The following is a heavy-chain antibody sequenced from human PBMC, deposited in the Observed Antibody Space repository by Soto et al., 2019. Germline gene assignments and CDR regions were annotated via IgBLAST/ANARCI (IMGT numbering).Heavy chain of an antibody. J-gene: IGHJ4*02. CDR3: ARVGSGWYHYFDC. Sequence: EVQLVESGGGLVQPGGYLRLSCAASGYTFSSYWMSWVRQAPGKGLEWVANIKQDGSEKYYVDSVKGRFTISRDNAKNSLYLQMNSLRAEDTAVYYCARVGSGWYHYFDCWGQGTLVTVSS. V-gene: IGHV3-7*01. D-gene: IGHD6-19*01. CDR1: GYTFSSYW. CDR2: IKQDGSEK.